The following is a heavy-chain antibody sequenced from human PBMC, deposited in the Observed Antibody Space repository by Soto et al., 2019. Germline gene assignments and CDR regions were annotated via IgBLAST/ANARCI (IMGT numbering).Heavy chain of an antibody. CDR1: GFTFSSYS. CDR3: ARVTACYGDYGWFDP. Sequence: EVQLVESGGGLVKPGGSLRLSCAASGFTFSSYSMNWVRQAPGKGLEWVSSISSSSSYIYYADSVKGRFTISRDNAKNSLYLQMNSLRAEDTAVYYCARVTACYGDYGWFDPWGQGTLVTVSS. J-gene: IGHJ5*02. D-gene: IGHD4-17*01. CDR2: ISSSSSYI. V-gene: IGHV3-21*01.